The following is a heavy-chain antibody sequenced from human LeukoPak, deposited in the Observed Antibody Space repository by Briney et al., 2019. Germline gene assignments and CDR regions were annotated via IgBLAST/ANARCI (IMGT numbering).Heavy chain of an antibody. CDR3: ARGGQQLKGFDY. CDR1: GGSISSYY. V-gene: IGHV4-59*01. CDR2: IYYSGST. Sequence: SETLSLTCTVSGGSISSYYWSWLRQPPGEGLEWIGYIYYSGSTNYNPSLKSRVTISVDTSNNQFSLKLSSVTAADTAVYYCARGGQQLKGFDYWGQGTLVTVSS. D-gene: IGHD6-13*01. J-gene: IGHJ4*02.